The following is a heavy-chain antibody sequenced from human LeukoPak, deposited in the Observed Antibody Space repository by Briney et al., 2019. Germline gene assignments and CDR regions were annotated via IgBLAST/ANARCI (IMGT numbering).Heavy chain of an antibody. CDR2: ISYDGSNK. D-gene: IGHD3-22*01. Sequence: GGSLRLSCAASGFTFSSYAMHWVRQAPGKGLEWVAVISYDGSNKYYADSVKGRFTISRDNSKNTLYLQMNSLRAEDTAVYYCARDQPGYYDSSGYYTTGYFDYWGQGTLVTVSS. CDR3: ARDQPGYYDSSGYYTTGYFDY. J-gene: IGHJ4*02. CDR1: GFTFSSYA. V-gene: IGHV3-30*04.